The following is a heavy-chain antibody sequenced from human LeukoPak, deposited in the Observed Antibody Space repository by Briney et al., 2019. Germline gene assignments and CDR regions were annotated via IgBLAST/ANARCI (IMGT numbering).Heavy chain of an antibody. CDR1: GFTFSSYG. Sequence: PGRSLRLSCVASGFTFSSYGMHWVRQAPGKGLEWVAVIWYDGSNKYYADSVKGRFTISRDNSKNTLYLQMNSLRAEDTAVYYCARDEAILQWLTIYWGQGTLVTVSS. CDR3: ARDEAILQWLTIY. V-gene: IGHV3-33*01. J-gene: IGHJ4*02. D-gene: IGHD6-19*01. CDR2: IWYDGSNK.